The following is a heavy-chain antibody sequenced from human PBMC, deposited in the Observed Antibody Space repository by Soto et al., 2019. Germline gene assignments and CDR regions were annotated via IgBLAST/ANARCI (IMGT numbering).Heavy chain of an antibody. Sequence: EVHLLESGGGLVQPGGSLRLSCAASGLTFKSYAMSWVRQAPGKGLEWVSGISGSGGSTDYADSVKGRFTISRDNSKNTLYVQMNSLRVEDTALYYCAKGQYSGVAGGLDYWGPGTLVTVSS. J-gene: IGHJ4*02. D-gene: IGHD1-26*01. V-gene: IGHV3-23*01. CDR1: GLTFKSYA. CDR3: AKGQYSGVAGGLDY. CDR2: ISGSGGST.